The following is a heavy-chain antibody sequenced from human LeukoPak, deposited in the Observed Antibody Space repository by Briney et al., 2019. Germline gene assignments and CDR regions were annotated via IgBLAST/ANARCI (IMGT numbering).Heavy chain of an antibody. D-gene: IGHD3-22*01. Sequence: GATVKISCKVSGYTFTDYYMHWVQQAPGKGLEWMGLVDPEDGGTIYAEKFQGRVTITADTSTDTAYMELSSLRSEDTAVYYCARAGEYYDSSGYYSGWFDPWGQGTLVTVSS. CDR2: VDPEDGGT. J-gene: IGHJ5*02. V-gene: IGHV1-69-2*01. CDR3: ARAGEYYDSSGYYSGWFDP. CDR1: GYTFTDYY.